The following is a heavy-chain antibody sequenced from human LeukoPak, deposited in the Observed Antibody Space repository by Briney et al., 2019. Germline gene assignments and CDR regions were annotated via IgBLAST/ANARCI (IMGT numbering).Heavy chain of an antibody. CDR1: GFTFSSYA. V-gene: IGHV3-30-3*01. CDR2: ISYDGSNK. Sequence: GGSLRLSCAASGFTFSSYAMHWVRQAPGKGLEWVAVISYDGSNKYYADSVKGRFTISRDNSKNTLYLQMNSLRAEDTAVYYCTSWGDTAAEYFQRWGQGTLVTVSS. J-gene: IGHJ1*01. D-gene: IGHD2-21*02. CDR3: TSWGDTAAEYFQR.